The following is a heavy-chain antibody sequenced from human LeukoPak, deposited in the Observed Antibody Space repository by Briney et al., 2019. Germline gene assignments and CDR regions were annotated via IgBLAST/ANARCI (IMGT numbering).Heavy chain of an antibody. Sequence: GGSLRLSCAASGFTFSSYEMNWVRQAPGKGLEWVSYISSSGSTIYYADSVKGRFTISRDNAKNSLYLQMNSLRAEDTAVYYCARAAAGTTGTGEAQYYFDYWGQGTLVTVSS. D-gene: IGHD1-1*01. CDR3: ARAAAGTTGTGEAQYYFDY. CDR2: ISSSGSTI. J-gene: IGHJ4*02. CDR1: GFTFSSYE. V-gene: IGHV3-48*03.